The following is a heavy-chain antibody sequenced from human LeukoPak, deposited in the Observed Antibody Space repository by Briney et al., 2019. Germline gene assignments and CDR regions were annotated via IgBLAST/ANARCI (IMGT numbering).Heavy chain of an antibody. J-gene: IGHJ6*04. CDR2: VKPDGSQK. CDR1: GFTFSRYW. V-gene: IGHV3-7*01. Sequence: GGSLRLSCAASGFTFSRYWMSWVRQAPGKGLEWVAKVKPDGSQKDYVDPVKGRFTISRDNAENSLYLQMNSLRAEDTALYFCARVTPXGDXPXXXXXVWGXGTTVTVSS. CDR3: ARVTPXGDXPXXXXXV. D-gene: IGHD3-3*01.